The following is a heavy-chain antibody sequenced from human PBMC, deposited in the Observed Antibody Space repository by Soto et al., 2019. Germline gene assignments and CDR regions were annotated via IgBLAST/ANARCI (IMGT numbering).Heavy chain of an antibody. V-gene: IGHV1-18*01. CDR3: ARDRGRSRDGYKIDY. J-gene: IGHJ4*02. CDR2: ISAYNGNT. Sequence: QVQLVQSGAEVKKPGASVKVSCKASGYTFTSYGISWVRQAPGQGLEWMGWISAYNGNTNYAQKLQGRVTMTTDTSTSTDYMELRSLRSDDTAVYYCARDRGRSRDGYKIDYWGQGTLVTVSS. CDR1: GYTFTSYG. D-gene: IGHD3-16*01.